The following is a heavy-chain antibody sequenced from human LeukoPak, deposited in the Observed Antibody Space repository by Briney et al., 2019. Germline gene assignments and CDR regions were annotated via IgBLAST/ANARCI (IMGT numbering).Heavy chain of an antibody. CDR3: AKGSYYDSSGSFYFGY. D-gene: IGHD3-22*01. CDR1: GFTPSSSA. Sequence: GRSLRLSCAASGFTPSSSATGWVRDAPGEGQGWVSGISVSGDNTSYTDSSKGRFTISRDNSKNTLYVQVNSLGTEDTAAYYCAKGSYYDSSGSFYFGYGPRGTGVSVSS. CDR2: ISVSGDNT. V-gene: IGHV3-23*01. J-gene: IGHJ4*02.